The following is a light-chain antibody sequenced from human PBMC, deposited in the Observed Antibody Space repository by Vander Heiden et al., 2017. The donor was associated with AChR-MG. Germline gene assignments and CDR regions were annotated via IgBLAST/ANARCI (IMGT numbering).Light chain of an antibody. CDR2: GAS. V-gene: IGKV3-20*01. CDR1: QSVSSSY. CDR3: QHYGTSPRT. Sequence: IVLTQSPGTLSLSPGERAILSCRASQSVSSSYLAWYQQQPGQAPRLLIYGASSRATGIPDRFSGSGSGTDFTLSISRLEPEDFAVYYCQHYGTSPRTFGQGTKVEIK. J-gene: IGKJ1*01.